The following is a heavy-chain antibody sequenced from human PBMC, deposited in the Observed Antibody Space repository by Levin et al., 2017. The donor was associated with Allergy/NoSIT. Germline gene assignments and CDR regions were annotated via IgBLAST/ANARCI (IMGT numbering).Heavy chain of an antibody. CDR1: GFTFNVYG. J-gene: IGHJ6*02. Sequence: GESLKISCAGSGFTFNVYGLHWVRQAPGKGLEWVAVIWYDGSNKYYGDSVKGRFTISRDNSKNTVYLQMNSLRAEDTAVYYCAKDLVAEGDYGMDVWGQGTTVTVSS. CDR2: IWYDGSNK. CDR3: AKDLVAEGDYGMDV. V-gene: IGHV3-30*02.